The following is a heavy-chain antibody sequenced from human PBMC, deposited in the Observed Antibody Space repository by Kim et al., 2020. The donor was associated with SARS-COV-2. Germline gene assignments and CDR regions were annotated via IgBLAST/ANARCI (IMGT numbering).Heavy chain of an antibody. CDR3: ARGSGYSSGWYERYFQH. CDR1: GYTFTGYY. Sequence: ASVKVSCKASGYTFTGYYMHWVRQAPGQGLEWMGWINPNSGGTNYAQKFQGRVTMTRDTSISTAYMELSRLRSDDTAVYYCARGSGYSSGWYERYFQHWGQGTLVTVSS. D-gene: IGHD6-19*01. J-gene: IGHJ1*01. V-gene: IGHV1-2*02. CDR2: INPNSGGT.